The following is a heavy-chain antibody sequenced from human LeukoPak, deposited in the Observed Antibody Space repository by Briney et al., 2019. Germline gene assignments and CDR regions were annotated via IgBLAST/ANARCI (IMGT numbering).Heavy chain of an antibody. D-gene: IGHD5-24*01. CDR2: IWYDGSNK. Sequence: PGRSLRLSCAASGSTFSSYGMHWVRQAPGKGLEWVAVIWYDGSNKYYADSVKGRFTISRDNSQNTLYLQMNSLRAEDTAVYYCARGKVAPIRYYYGMDVWGQGTTVTISS. V-gene: IGHV3-33*01. J-gene: IGHJ6*02. CDR1: GSTFSSYG. CDR3: ARGKVAPIRYYYGMDV.